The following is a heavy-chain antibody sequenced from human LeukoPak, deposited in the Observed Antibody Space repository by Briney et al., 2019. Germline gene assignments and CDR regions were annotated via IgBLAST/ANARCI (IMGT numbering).Heavy chain of an antibody. CDR1: GGSISSYY. D-gene: IGHD3-9*01. J-gene: IGHJ4*02. CDR3: ARKYYDILTGYYYFDY. Sequence: SETLSLTCTVSGGSISSYYWSWIRQPPGKGLEWIGYIYYSGSTNYNPSLKSRVTISVDTSENQFSLKLSSVTAADTAVYYCARKYYDILTGYYYFDYWGQGTLVTVSS. V-gene: IGHV4-59*08. CDR2: IYYSGST.